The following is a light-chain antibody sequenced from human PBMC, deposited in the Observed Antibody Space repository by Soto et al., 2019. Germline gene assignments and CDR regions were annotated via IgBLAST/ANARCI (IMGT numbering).Light chain of an antibody. CDR2: GAS. V-gene: IGKV3-20*01. CDR3: QQYDNLPLI. CDR1: QSVSSSY. J-gene: IGKJ5*01. Sequence: EIVLTQSPGTLSLSPGERATLSCRASQSVSSSYLAWYQQKPGQAPRLLIYGASTRAAGIPARISGSGSGTEFTLTITSLQSDDFATYYCQQYDNLPLIFGQGTRLEI.